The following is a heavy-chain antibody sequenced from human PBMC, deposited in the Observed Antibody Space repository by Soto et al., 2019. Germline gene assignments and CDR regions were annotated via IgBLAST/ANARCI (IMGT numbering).Heavy chain of an antibody. CDR1: GYTFTSYG. J-gene: IGHJ4*02. CDR3: ARADVLEYTSRFCLDF. Sequence: QVQLVQSGAEVKKPGASVKVSCKASGYTFTSYGITWVRQAPGRGLEWLGWSSAYNGNTDYAQKVQDRVTMTTDRSTSTAYMELRSLRSDDTALYYCARADVLEYTSRFCLDFWGQGTLVTVSS. V-gene: IGHV1-18*01. CDR2: SSAYNGNT. D-gene: IGHD6-13*01.